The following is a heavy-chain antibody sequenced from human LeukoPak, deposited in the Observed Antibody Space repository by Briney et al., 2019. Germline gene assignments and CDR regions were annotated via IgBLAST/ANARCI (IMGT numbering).Heavy chain of an antibody. J-gene: IGHJ4*02. Sequence: GGSLRLSCAASGFTFSSYAMSWVRQAPGKGLEWVSYISSSGSTIYYADSVKGRFTISRDNAKNSLYLQMNSLRAEDTAVYYCAREYSGSYYAFDYWGQGTLVTVSS. CDR2: ISSSGSTI. D-gene: IGHD1-26*01. CDR3: AREYSGSYYAFDY. CDR1: GFTFSSYA. V-gene: IGHV3-48*04.